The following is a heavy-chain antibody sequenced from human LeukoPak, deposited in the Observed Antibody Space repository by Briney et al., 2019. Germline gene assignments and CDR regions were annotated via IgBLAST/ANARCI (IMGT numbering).Heavy chain of an antibody. CDR3: ARARYYDFWEY. V-gene: IGHV4-61*01. CDR2: IYYSGSA. Sequence: PSETLSLTCTVSGGSVSSGSYYWSWIRQPPGKGLEWIGYIYYSGSANYNPSLKSRVTISVDTSKNQFSLKLGSVTAADTAVYYCARARYYDFWEYWGQGTLVTVSS. CDR1: GGSVSSGSYY. J-gene: IGHJ4*02. D-gene: IGHD3-3*01.